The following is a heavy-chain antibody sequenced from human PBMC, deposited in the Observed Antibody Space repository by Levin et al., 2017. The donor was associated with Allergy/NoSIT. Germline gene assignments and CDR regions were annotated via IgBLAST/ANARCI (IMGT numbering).Heavy chain of an antibody. J-gene: IGHJ4*02. CDR2: ISSSGSTI. D-gene: IGHD2-15*01. Sequence: TTGGSLRLSCAASGFTFSDYYMSWIRQAPGKGLEWVSHISSSGSTISYADSVKGRFTISRDNAKNSLYLQMTSLRAEDTAVYYCARGVGCSGGTCYSDYWGQGTLVTVSS. CDR3: ARGVGCSGGTCYSDY. CDR1: GFTFSDYY. V-gene: IGHV3-11*01.